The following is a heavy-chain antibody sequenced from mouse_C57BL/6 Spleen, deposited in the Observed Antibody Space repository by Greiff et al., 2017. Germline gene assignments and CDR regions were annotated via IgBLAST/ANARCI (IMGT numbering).Heavy chain of an antibody. V-gene: IGHV1-82*01. CDR3: ARSSYGSSYDY. D-gene: IGHD1-1*01. Sequence: VQLQQSGPELVQPGASVKISCKASGYAFSSSWMNWVKQRPGKGLEWIGRIYPGDGDTNYNGKFKGKATLTADKSSSTAYMQLSSLTSEDSAVYFCARSSYGSSYDYWGQGTTLTVSS. CDR1: GYAFSSSW. CDR2: IYPGDGDT. J-gene: IGHJ2*01.